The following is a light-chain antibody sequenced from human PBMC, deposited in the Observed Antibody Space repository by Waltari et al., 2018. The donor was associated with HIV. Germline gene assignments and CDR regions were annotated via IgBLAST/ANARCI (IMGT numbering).Light chain of an antibody. V-gene: IGKV4-1*01. CDR1: PSVLYSSNNKNY. CDR2: WAS. Sequence: EIVMTQSPDSLAVSLGERSTINCTPSPSVLYSSNNKNYLAWYQQKPGQPPKLLIYWASTRESGVPDRFSGSGSGTDFTLTISSLQAEDVAVYYCQQYYSTPPTFGQGTKVEIK. CDR3: QQYYSTPPT. J-gene: IGKJ1*01.